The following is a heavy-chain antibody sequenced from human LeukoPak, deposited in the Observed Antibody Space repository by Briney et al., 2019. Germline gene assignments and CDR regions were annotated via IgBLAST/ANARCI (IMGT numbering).Heavy chain of an antibody. D-gene: IGHD6-19*01. J-gene: IGHJ4*02. Sequence: GGSLRLSCAASGFTFSIFWMSWVRQAPGKGLEWLALIWYDGRTKFHADSVKGRFTISRDNSANTLYLQMSSLRVEDTAVYYCAREWGRIAVAGGPGYWGQGARVTVSS. V-gene: IGHV3-33*08. CDR3: AREWGRIAVAGGPGY. CDR2: IWYDGRTK. CDR1: GFTFSIFW.